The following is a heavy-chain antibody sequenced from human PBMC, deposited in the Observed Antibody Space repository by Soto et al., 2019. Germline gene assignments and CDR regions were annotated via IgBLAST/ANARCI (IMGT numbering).Heavy chain of an antibody. CDR3: ASSFVVVPAAISVFGYYFDY. J-gene: IGHJ4*02. CDR1: GFTFSSYA. V-gene: IGHV3-30-3*01. CDR2: ISYDGSNK. D-gene: IGHD2-2*02. Sequence: GGSLRLSCAASGFTFSSYAMHWVRQAPGKGLEWVAVISYDGSNKYYADSVKGRFTISRDNSKNTLYLQMNSLRAEDTAVYYCASSFVVVPAAISVFGYYFDYWGQGTLVTVS.